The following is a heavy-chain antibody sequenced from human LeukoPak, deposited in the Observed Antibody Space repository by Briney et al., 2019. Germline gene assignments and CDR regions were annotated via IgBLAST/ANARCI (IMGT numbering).Heavy chain of an antibody. CDR1: GFTFSSYD. J-gene: IGHJ3*02. CDR2: IGTAGDT. D-gene: IGHD1-1*01. Sequence: GGSLRLSCAASGFTFSSYDMHWVRQATGKGLEWVSAIGTAGDTYYPGSVKGRFTISRENAKNSLYPQMNSLRAGDTAVYYCARGTRTTYDDAFDIWGQGTMVTVSS. V-gene: IGHV3-13*01. CDR3: ARGTRTTYDDAFDI.